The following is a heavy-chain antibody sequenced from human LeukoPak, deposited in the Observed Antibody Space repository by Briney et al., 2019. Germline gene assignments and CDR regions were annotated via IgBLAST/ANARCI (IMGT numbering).Heavy chain of an antibody. V-gene: IGHV5-51*01. CDR2: IYPGDSDT. CDR1: GYSFTSYW. J-gene: IGHJ5*02. CDR3: ARQLGVPAALTRYNWFDP. D-gene: IGHD2-2*01. Sequence: GESLKISCKGSGYSFTSYWIGWVRQMPGKGLEGMGIIYPGDSDTRYSPSFQGQVTISADKSISTAYLQWSSLKASDTAMYYCARQLGVPAALTRYNWFDPWGQGTLVTVSS.